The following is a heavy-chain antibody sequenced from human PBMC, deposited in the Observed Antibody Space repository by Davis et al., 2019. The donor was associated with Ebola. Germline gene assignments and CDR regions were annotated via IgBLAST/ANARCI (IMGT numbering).Heavy chain of an antibody. CDR3: AGAIQWELGAFDI. J-gene: IGHJ3*02. V-gene: IGHV1-18*04. CDR1: GYTFTSYG. Sequence: AASVKVSCKASGYTFTSYGISWVRQAPGQGLEWMGWITAYNGNTEYAQKLQGRVTMTTDTSTSTVYMELMSLRSDDTAVYYCAGAIQWELGAFDIWGQGTMVTVPS. CDR2: ITAYNGNT. D-gene: IGHD1-26*01.